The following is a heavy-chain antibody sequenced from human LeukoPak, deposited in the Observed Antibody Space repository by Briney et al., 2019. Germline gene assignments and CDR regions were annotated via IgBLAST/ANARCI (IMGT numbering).Heavy chain of an antibody. CDR2: INPNSGGT. CDR1: GYTFTGYY. D-gene: IGHD5-18*01. V-gene: IGHV1-2*02. J-gene: IGHJ6*02. Sequence: ASVKVSCKASGYTFTGYYIHWVRQAPGQGLEYMGRINPNSGGTNYAQKFQGRVTMTRDTSISTAYMELSRLRSDDTAVYYCASQRVQLWLPDYYYGMDVWGQGTTVTVSS. CDR3: ASQRVQLWLPDYYYGMDV.